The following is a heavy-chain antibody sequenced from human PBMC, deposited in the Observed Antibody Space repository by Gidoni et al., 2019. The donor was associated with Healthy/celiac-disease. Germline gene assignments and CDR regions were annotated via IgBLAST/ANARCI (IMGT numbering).Heavy chain of an antibody. D-gene: IGHD1-26*01. V-gene: IGHV1-69*06. J-gene: IGHJ3*02. CDR3: ARKSWELAPTADKGNAFDI. CDR1: GGTFSSYA. CDR2: LIPIFGTA. Sequence: QVQLVQSGAEVKKPGSSVKVSCKASGGTFSSYAISWVRQAPGQGLEWMGGLIPIFGTANYAQKFQGRVTITADKSTSTAYMELSSLRSEDTAVYYCARKSWELAPTADKGNAFDIWGQGTMVTVSS.